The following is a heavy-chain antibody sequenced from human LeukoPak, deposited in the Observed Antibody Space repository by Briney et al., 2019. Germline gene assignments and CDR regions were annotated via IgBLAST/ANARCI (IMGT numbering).Heavy chain of an antibody. CDR2: IYYSGST. J-gene: IGHJ3*02. V-gene: IGHV4-39*07. D-gene: IGHD3-22*01. CDR1: GGSISSSSYY. CDR3: ARVPYYYDSRRAFDI. Sequence: SETLSLTCTVSGGSISSSSYYWGWIRQPPGKGLEWIGSIYYSGSTYYNPSLKSRVTISVDTSKNQFSLKLSSVTAADAAVYYCARVPYYYDSRRAFDIWGQGTMVTVSS.